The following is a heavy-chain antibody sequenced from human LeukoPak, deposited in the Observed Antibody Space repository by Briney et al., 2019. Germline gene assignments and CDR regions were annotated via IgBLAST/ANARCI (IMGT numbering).Heavy chain of an antibody. CDR2: ISWDGGST. V-gene: IGHV3-43*01. J-gene: IGHJ4*02. Sequence: GGSLRLSCAASGFTFDDYTMHWVRQAPGKGLEWVSLISWDGGSTYYADSVKGRFTTSRDNSKNSLYLQMNSLRTEDTALYYCAKDGSRGAYYFDYWGQGTLVTVSS. D-gene: IGHD6-25*01. CDR1: GFTFDDYT. CDR3: AKDGSRGAYYFDY.